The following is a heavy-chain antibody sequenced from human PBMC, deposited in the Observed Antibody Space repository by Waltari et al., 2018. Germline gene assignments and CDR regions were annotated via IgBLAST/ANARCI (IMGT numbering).Heavy chain of an antibody. V-gene: IGHV4-59*01. D-gene: IGHD3-16*01. CDR1: GGSISSYY. CDR2: IYYSGST. CDR3: ARGLGAGFLSHYFDY. Sequence: QVQLQESGPGLVKPSETLSLTCTVSGGSISSYYWSWIRQPPGKGLEWIGYIYYSGSTNYNPSLKSRVTISVDTSKNQFSLKPSSVTAADTAVYYCARGLGAGFLSHYFDYWGQGTLVTVSS. J-gene: IGHJ4*02.